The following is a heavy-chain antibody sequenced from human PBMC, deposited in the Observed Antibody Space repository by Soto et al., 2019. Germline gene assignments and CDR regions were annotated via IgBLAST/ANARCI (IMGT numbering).Heavy chain of an antibody. J-gene: IGHJ4*02. V-gene: IGHV3-30*04. Sequence: GGSLRLSCAASGFTFSRYAIHWVRQAPGKGLEWVAVISRDGSNKYYVDSVKGRFTISRDNSKNTLYLQMNSLRDEDTAVYYCARSRNSAVADSFDFRGKGTLVTVSS. CDR1: GFTFSRYA. D-gene: IGHD3-10*01. CDR2: ISRDGSNK. CDR3: ARSRNSAVADSFDF.